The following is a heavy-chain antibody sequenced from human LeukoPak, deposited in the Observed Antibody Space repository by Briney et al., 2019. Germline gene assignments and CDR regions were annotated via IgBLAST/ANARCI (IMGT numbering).Heavy chain of an antibody. CDR1: GGSISSYY. D-gene: IGHD1-26*01. CDR3: ARDSFNEVGAT. V-gene: IGHV4-59*01. CDR2: IYYSGST. J-gene: IGHJ4*02. Sequence: SETLSLTCTVSGGSISSYYWSWIRQPPGKGLEWIGYIYYSGSTNYNPSLKSRATISVDTSKNQFSLKLSSVTAADTAVYYCARDSFNEVGATWGQGTLVTVSS.